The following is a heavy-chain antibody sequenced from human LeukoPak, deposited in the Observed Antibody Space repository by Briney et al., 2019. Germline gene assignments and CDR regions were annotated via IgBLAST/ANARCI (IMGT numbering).Heavy chain of an antibody. CDR1: GGSFSGYY. CDR3: ARRGDYYDSSGYYYVSGPFDY. D-gene: IGHD3-22*01. J-gene: IGHJ4*02. Sequence: SETLSLTCAVYGGSFSGYYWSWIRQPPGKGLEWIGEINHSGSTNYNPSLKSRVTISVDTSKNQFSLKLSSVTAADTAVYYCARRGDYYDSSGYYYVSGPFDYWGQGTLVTVSS. V-gene: IGHV4-34*01. CDR2: INHSGST.